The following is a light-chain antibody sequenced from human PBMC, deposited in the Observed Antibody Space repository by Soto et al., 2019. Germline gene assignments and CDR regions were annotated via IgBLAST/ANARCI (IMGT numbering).Light chain of an antibody. CDR2: STS. J-gene: IGKJ5*01. CDR3: QQYTSLPIT. CDR1: QSIATPY. V-gene: IGKV3-20*01. Sequence: EVVLTQCPGTLSLSPGDRVTLSCKASQSIATPYLAWYQQTFGQAPRLLISSTSKRAPDIPDRFSGAGSGTDFTLTISRLESEDSGVYYCQQYTSLPITFGQGTRLVI.